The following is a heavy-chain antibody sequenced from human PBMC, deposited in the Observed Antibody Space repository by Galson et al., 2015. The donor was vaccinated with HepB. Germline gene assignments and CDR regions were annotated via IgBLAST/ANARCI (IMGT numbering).Heavy chain of an antibody. V-gene: IGHV3-21*01. J-gene: IGHJ5*02. Sequence: SLRLSCAASGFTFSSYSMNWVRQAPGKGLEWVSSISSSSSYIYYADSVKGRFTISRDNAKNSLYLQMNSLRAEDTAVYYCARDSEVYLRGYSYGYLPWGQGTLVTVSS. CDR2: ISSSSSYI. CDR1: GFTFSSYS. CDR3: ARDSEVYLRGYSYGYLP. D-gene: IGHD5-18*01.